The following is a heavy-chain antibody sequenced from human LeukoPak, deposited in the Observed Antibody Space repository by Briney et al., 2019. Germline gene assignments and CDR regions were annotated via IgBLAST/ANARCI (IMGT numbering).Heavy chain of an antibody. CDR2: ISWNSGSI. V-gene: IGHV3-9*01. J-gene: IGHJ4*02. D-gene: IGHD2-2*01. CDR1: GFIFNNYA. CDR3: ARLVCSTIPCYGKFYFDS. Sequence: PGGSLRLSCAGSGFIFNNYAMHWVRQPPGKGLEWVSGISWNSGSIDYADSVKGRFTISRDNAKNSLYLQMNSLRVGDTAFYYCARLVCSTIPCYGKFYFDSWGQGTLVPVSS.